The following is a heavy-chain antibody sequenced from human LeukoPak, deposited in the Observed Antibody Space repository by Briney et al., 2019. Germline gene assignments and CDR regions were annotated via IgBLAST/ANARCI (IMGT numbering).Heavy chain of an antibody. V-gene: IGHV1-24*01. CDR3: AGELSSGNFHY. J-gene: IGHJ4*02. D-gene: IGHD3-22*01. CDR1: GYMFTELS. CDR2: FDPEDDEK. Sequence: ASVKVSCKFSGYMFTELSMHWVRLAPGKGLEWMGGFDPEDDEKMYAQKFQGRVTMTEDTSTDTAYMELSSLRSEDTAVYYCAGELSSGNFHYWGQGTLVTVSS.